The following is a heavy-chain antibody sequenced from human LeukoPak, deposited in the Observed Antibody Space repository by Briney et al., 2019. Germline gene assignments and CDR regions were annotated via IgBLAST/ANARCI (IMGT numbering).Heavy chain of an antibody. J-gene: IGHJ4*02. CDR2: ISSSSSYI. CDR1: GFTFSSYS. D-gene: IGHD1-26*01. CDR3: ARAWELPYYFDY. Sequence: GGSLRLSCAASGFTFSSYSMNWVRQAPGKGLEWVSSISSSSSYIYYADSVKGRFTISRDNAKNSLYLQVNSLRAEDTAVYYCARAWELPYYFDYWGQGTLVTVSS. V-gene: IGHV3-21*01.